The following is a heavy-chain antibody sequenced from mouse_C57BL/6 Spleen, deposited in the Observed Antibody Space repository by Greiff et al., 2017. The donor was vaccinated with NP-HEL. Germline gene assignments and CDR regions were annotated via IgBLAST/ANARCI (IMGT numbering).Heavy chain of an antibody. CDR3: ARRMITRYYYAMDY. Sequence: EVKLVESGGGLVKPGGSLKLSCAASGFTFSDYGMHWVRQAPEKGLEWVAYISSGSSSIYYAATVKGRFTISSDNATNTLSLQMTSLRSGDTAMYYDARRMITRYYYAMDYWGQGTSVTVSS. CDR2: ISSGSSSI. CDR1: GFTFSDYG. J-gene: IGHJ4*01. D-gene: IGHD2-4*01. V-gene: IGHV5-17*01.